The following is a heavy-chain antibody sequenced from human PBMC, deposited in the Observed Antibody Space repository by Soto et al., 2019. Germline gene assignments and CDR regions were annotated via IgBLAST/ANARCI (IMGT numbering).Heavy chain of an antibody. CDR3: AKTKQQLGYYWYFDL. Sequence: EVQLVESGGGLVQPGRSLRLSCAASGFTFDDYAMHWVRQAPGKGLEWVSGISWNSGSIGYADSVKGRFTISRDNAKNSLYLQMNSLRAEDTALYYCAKTKQQLGYYWYFDLWGRGTLVTVSS. J-gene: IGHJ2*01. CDR1: GFTFDDYA. CDR2: ISWNSGSI. V-gene: IGHV3-9*01. D-gene: IGHD6-13*01.